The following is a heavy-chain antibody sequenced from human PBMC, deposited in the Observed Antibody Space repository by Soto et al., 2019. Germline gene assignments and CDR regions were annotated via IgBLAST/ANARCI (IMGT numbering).Heavy chain of an antibody. D-gene: IGHD2-2*02. J-gene: IGHJ6*02. CDR1: GDSVSSNSAA. V-gene: IGHV6-1*01. Sequence: SQTLSLTCAISGDSVSSNSAAWNWIRQSPSRGLEWLGRTYYRSKWYNDYAVSVKSRITINPDTPKNQFSLQLNSVTPEDTAVYYCARDSYCSSTSCYRWDYYGMDVWGQGTTVTVSS. CDR3: ARDSYCSSTSCYRWDYYGMDV. CDR2: TYYRSKWYN.